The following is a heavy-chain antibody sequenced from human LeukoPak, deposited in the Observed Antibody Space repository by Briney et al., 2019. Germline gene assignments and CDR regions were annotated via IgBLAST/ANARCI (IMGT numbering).Heavy chain of an antibody. J-gene: IGHJ4*02. V-gene: IGHV3-7*01. CDR3: AREGGGYCSSTSCYLDY. CDR2: IKQDGSEK. D-gene: IGHD2-2*01. CDR1: GFTFSSYW. Sequence: PGGSLRLSCAASGFTFSSYWMSWVRQAPGKGLEWVANIKQDGSEKYYVDSVKGQFTISRDNAKNSLYLQMNSLRAEDTAVYYCAREGGGYCSSTSCYLDYWGQGTLVTVSS.